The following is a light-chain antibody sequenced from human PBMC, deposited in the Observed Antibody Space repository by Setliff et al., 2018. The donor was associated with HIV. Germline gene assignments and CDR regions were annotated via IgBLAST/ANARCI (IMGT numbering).Light chain of an antibody. CDR1: SSDVGGYYY. J-gene: IGLJ2*01. V-gene: IGLV2-11*01. CDR2: DVS. CDR3: CSYAGSYTPVV. Sequence: QSVLTQPASVPGSPGQSITISCTGTSSDVGGYYYVSWYQQHPGKAPKLMIYDVSKRPSGVPDRFSGSKSGNTASLTISGLQAEDEADYYCCSYAGSYTPVVFGGGTKVTVL.